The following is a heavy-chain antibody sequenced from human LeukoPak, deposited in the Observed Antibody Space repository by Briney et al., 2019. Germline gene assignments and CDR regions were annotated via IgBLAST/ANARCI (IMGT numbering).Heavy chain of an antibody. Sequence: GSLRLSCAASGLTVSSNYMSWVRQAPGRGLEWVSVIYSGGSTYYAESVEGRFTISRDNSKNTLYLQMNSLRADDTAVYHCAREEVKRTTIFGAAKYYYSYMDVWGKGTTVTVSS. CDR3: AREEVKRTTIFGAAKYYYSYMDV. V-gene: IGHV3-53*01. CDR1: GLTVSSNY. D-gene: IGHD3-3*01. J-gene: IGHJ6*03. CDR2: IYSGGST.